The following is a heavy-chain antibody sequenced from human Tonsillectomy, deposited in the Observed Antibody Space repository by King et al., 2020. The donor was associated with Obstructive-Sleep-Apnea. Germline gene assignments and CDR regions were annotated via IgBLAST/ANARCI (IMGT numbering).Heavy chain of an antibody. D-gene: IGHD2-15*01. J-gene: IGHJ4*02. V-gene: IGHV3-30*14. CDR1: GFTFNNYA. CDR2: ISYDGSNK. CDR3: ARDGLCIVGMCPHSYLDY. Sequence: VQLVESGGGVVQPGRSLRLSCAASGFTFNNYAIHWVRQAPGEGLEWVAAISYDGSNKYYADSVKGRFTISRDNSKNTLYLQMNSLRADDTAVYYCARDGLCIVGMCPHSYLDYWGQGTLVTVSS.